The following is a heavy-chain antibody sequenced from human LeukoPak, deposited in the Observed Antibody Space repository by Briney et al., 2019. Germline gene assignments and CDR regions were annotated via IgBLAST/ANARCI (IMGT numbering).Heavy chain of an antibody. Sequence: SETLSLTCTVSGGSISSYYWSWIRQPPGKGLEWIGYMYYSGSTNYNPSLKSRVTISGDTSKYQFSLKLSSVTAADTAVYYCARVGGSGSYFGWFDPWGQGTLVTVSS. V-gene: IGHV4-59*01. CDR3: ARVGGSGSYFGWFDP. D-gene: IGHD3-10*01. J-gene: IGHJ5*02. CDR2: MYYSGST. CDR1: GGSISSYY.